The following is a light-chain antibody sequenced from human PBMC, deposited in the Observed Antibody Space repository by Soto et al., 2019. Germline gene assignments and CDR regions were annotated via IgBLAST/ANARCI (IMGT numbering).Light chain of an antibody. J-gene: IGKJ1*01. CDR1: QSISSY. Sequence: DIQMTQSPSSLSASVGDRVTITCRASQSISSYLHWYQQKPGKAPKLLIYAASSLQSGVPSRFSGSGSGTDFTLTISSLQPEDFAIYYCQQGYNTPRTFGQGTKVEIK. CDR2: AAS. CDR3: QQGYNTPRT. V-gene: IGKV1-39*01.